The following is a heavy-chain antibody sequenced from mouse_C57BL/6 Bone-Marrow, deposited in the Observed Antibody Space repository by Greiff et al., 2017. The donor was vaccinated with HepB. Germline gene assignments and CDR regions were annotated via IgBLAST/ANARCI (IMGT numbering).Heavy chain of an antibody. J-gene: IGHJ2*01. D-gene: IGHD1-1*01. Sequence: QVQLKQSGAELVRPGTSVKMSCKASGYTFTNYWIGWAKQRPGHGLEWIGDIYPGGGYTNYNEKFKGKATLTADKSSSTAYLQLNSLTSEDAAIYNCARYWGSSYEDYFDYWGQGTTLTVSS. CDR2: IYPGGGYT. CDR3: ARYWGSSYEDYFDY. CDR1: GYTFTNYW. V-gene: IGHV1-63*01.